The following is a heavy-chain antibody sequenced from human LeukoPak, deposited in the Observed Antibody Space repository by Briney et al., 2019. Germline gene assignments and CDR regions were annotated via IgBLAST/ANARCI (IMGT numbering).Heavy chain of an antibody. D-gene: IGHD2-15*01. CDR3: SRVVSGYCSGGRCYYFDS. J-gene: IGHJ4*02. Sequence: GGSLRLSCTTSGFTFGDYGMNWVRQAPRKGLEWVGFIRSKGNGGTTEYAASVKGKFTISRDDSKSIAYLQMNSLKTEDTAVYYCSRVVSGYCSGGRCYYFDSWGQGTLVTVSS. CDR1: GFTFGDYG. V-gene: IGHV3-49*04. CDR2: IRSKGNGGTT.